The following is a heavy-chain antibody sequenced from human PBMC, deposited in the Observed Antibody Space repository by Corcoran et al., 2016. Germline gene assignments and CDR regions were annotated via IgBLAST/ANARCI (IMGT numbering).Heavy chain of an antibody. Sequence: QVTLKESGPALVKPTQTLTLTCTFAGFSISTSGMRVSWIRQPPGKALEWLARIDWDDDKFYITSLKTRLTISKDTSKNQVVLTMTNMDPVETSTYYCARGDYDSEGYSFDYWGQGTRVTVSS. V-gene: IGHV2-70*04. CDR1: GFSISTSGMR. J-gene: IGHJ4*02. CDR2: IDWDDDK. CDR3: ARGDYDSEGYSFDY. D-gene: IGHD3-22*01.